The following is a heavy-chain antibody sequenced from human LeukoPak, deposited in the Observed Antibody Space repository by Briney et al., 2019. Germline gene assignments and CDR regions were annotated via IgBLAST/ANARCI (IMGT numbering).Heavy chain of an antibody. J-gene: IGHJ4*02. CDR2: IGIHDDT. V-gene: IGHV3-13*01. CDR3: VTGWTSGGQHFDY. D-gene: IGHD3-10*01. CDR1: GFTFSSYD. Sequence: GGSLRLSCAASGFTFSSYDMHWVRQVPGKGLEWVAIIGIHDDTHYADSVKGRFIISREDAKNTLYLQMNSLKAGDTAVYHCVTGWTSGGQHFDYWGRGTLVTVSS.